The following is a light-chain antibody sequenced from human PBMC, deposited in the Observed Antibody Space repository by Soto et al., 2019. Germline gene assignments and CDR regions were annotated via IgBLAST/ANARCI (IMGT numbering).Light chain of an antibody. Sequence: DIQMTQSPSSLSASVGDRVTITCRASQSISSYLNWYQQKPGKAPKLLIYAASSLQSGVPSRFSASGSGTDFTLTISSLQPEDVATYYCQQSYSTPLYTFGQGTKLEIK. CDR1: QSISSY. CDR3: QQSYSTPLYT. CDR2: AAS. V-gene: IGKV1-39*01. J-gene: IGKJ2*01.